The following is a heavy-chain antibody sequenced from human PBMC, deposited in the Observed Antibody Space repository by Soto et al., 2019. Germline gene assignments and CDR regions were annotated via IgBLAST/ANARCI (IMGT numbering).Heavy chain of an antibody. CDR2: IYWDGES. CDR1: GFSLSTSGVG. CDR3: AHRDSTGTTTYFDS. D-gene: IGHD1-1*01. Sequence: QITLKESGPTLVKPTQTLTLTCTFSGFSLSTSGVGVAWIRQPPGKALEWLALIYWDGESRYNPLLRRRLTLTEDTSKNQVVLTMTNMDPKDTATYYCAHRDSTGTTTYFDSWGQGIPVTVAS. V-gene: IGHV2-5*02. J-gene: IGHJ4*02.